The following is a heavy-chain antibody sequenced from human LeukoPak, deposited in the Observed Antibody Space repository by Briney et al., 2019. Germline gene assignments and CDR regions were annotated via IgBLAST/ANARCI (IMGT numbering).Heavy chain of an antibody. CDR1: GFTFSSYG. V-gene: IGHV3-33*06. J-gene: IGHJ4*02. CDR2: TWYDGSNK. CDR3: AKDRRIAAAGTLGD. Sequence: GRSLRLSCAASGFTFSSYGMHWVRQAPGKGLEWVAVTWYDGSNKYYADSVKGRFTISRDNSKNTLYLQMNSLRAEDTAVYYCAKDRRIAAAGTLGDWGQGTLVTVSS. D-gene: IGHD6-13*01.